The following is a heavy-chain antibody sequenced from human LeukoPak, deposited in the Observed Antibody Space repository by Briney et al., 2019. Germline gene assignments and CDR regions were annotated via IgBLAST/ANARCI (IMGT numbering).Heavy chain of an antibody. CDR2: FGGSGGSA. CDR1: GFTFTAYA. J-gene: IGHJ4*02. V-gene: IGHV3-23*01. CDR3: AKLSGPYYNFYYFDY. Sequence: GGSLRLSCAASGFTFTAYAVGWVRQAPGKGLEWVSVFGGSGGSAFYAETVTGRFTISRDNSKNTLYLEVNNLRADDTAVYYCAKLSGPYYNFYYFDYWGQGTLVTVSS. D-gene: IGHD2/OR15-2a*01.